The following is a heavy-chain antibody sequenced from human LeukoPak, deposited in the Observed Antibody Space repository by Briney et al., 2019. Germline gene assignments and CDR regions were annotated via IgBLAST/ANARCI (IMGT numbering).Heavy chain of an antibody. CDR3: ARHGKTWFGEYPRPYKGFDL. D-gene: IGHD3-10*01. J-gene: IGHJ5*02. Sequence: SETLSLTCTVSGDSISRHFWSWIRQPPGKGLEWIGYIYYSGSTNCNPSLRDRVTMSLDTSNKQFSLDLSSVTATDTAVYYCARHGKTWFGEYPRPYKGFDLWGQGTLVSVSS. CDR2: IYYSGST. V-gene: IGHV4-59*08. CDR1: GDSISRHF.